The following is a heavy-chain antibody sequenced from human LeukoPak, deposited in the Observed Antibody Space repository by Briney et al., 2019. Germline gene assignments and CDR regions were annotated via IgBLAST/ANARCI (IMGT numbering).Heavy chain of an antibody. CDR1: GFTFSDCA. CDR2: IGSDDNK. J-gene: IGHJ6*02. V-gene: IGHV3-23*01. CDR3: AKDLHYYVAMDL. Sequence: PGGSLRLSCAAAGFTFSDCAMSCVRQAPGKGLEWVSSIGSDDNKHYSESVRGRFAISRDNSKNTLFLQMSSLRAEDTALYYCAKDLHYYVAMDLRGQGTTVTVSS. D-gene: IGHD3-10*02.